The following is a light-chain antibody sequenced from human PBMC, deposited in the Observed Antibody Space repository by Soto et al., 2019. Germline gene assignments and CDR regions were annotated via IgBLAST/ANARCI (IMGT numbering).Light chain of an antibody. J-gene: IGKJ1*01. CDR3: QQYNSYAT. Sequence: DIQMTRSPSTLSASVGDRVTITCRASQSISSWVAWYQQKPGKAPDLLIYAASTLESGVPSRFSGRGSGTEFNLTISNLQREDFVTYYCQQYNSYATFGQGTKVYIK. V-gene: IGKV1-5*03. CDR1: QSISSW. CDR2: AAS.